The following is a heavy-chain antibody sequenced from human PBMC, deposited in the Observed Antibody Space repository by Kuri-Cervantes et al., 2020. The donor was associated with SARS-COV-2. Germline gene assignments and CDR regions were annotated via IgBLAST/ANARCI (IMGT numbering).Heavy chain of an antibody. CDR1: GFSLNTSGIC. Sequence: SGPTLVKPTQTLTLTCTFSGFSLNTSGICVSWIRQPPGKALEWLARIDWDDDKYYSTSLKTRLTISKDTSKNQVVLTMTNMNPVDTATYYCARIQAATVIADYWGQGTLVTVSS. CDR2: IDWDDDK. D-gene: IGHD4-11*01. J-gene: IGHJ4*02. CDR3: ARIQAATVIADY. V-gene: IGHV2-70*11.